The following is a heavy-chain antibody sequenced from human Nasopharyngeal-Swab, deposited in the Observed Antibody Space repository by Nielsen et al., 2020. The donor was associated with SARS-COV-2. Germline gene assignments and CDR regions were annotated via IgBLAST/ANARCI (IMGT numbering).Heavy chain of an antibody. CDR2: IYYSGST. CDR1: GGSISSSSYY. D-gene: IGHD2-2*01. Sequence: SETLSLTCTVSGGSISSSSYYWGWIRQPPGKGLEWIGSIYYSGSTYYNPSLKSRVTISVDTSKNQFSLKLSSVTAADTAVYYCARVGPSPDYFDYWGQGTLVTVSS. CDR3: ARVGPSPDYFDY. V-gene: IGHV4-39*01. J-gene: IGHJ4*02.